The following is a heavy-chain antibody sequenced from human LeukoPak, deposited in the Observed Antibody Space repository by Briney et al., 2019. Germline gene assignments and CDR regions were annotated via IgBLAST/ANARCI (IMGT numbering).Heavy chain of an antibody. CDR1: GFIFSSYT. CDR3: ARGLYSSGWYGAYYYYGMDV. D-gene: IGHD6-19*01. Sequence: PGGSLRLSCVDSGFIFSSYTMNWVRQAPGKGLEWVAVISYDGNNRDYADSVRGRFTISRDNSKNTLYLQMNSPRAEDTAVYYCARGLYSSGWYGAYYYYGMDVWGQGITVTVSS. V-gene: IGHV3-30-3*01. CDR2: ISYDGNNR. J-gene: IGHJ6*02.